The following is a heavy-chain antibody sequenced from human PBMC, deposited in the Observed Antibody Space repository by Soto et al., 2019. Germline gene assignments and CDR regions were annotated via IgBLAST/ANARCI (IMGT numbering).Heavy chain of an antibody. Sequence: ASXKVSCKASGGTFSSYAISWVRQAPGQGLEWMGGIIPIFGTANYAQKFQGRVTITADESTSTAYMELSSLRSGDTAVYYCARDLYYYDSSGYYLSYWGQGTLVTVSS. CDR2: IIPIFGTA. D-gene: IGHD3-22*01. CDR1: GGTFSSYA. V-gene: IGHV1-69*13. CDR3: ARDLYYYDSSGYYLSY. J-gene: IGHJ4*02.